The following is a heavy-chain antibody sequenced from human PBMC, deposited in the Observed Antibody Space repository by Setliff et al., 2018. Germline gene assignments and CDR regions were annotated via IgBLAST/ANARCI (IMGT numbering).Heavy chain of an antibody. Sequence: SETLSLTCTVSGGSISSYYWSWIRQPAGKGLEWIGRIYTSGSTNYNPSLKSRITMSVDTSKNQFSLKLSSVTAADTAVYYCAREQWLDPPGYYYMDVWAKGTTVTVSS. D-gene: IGHD6-19*01. CDR1: GGSISSYY. CDR2: IYTSGST. J-gene: IGHJ6*03. CDR3: AREQWLDPPGYYYMDV. V-gene: IGHV4-4*07.